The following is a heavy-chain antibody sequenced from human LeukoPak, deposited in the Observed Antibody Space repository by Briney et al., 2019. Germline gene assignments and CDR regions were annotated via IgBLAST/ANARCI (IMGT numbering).Heavy chain of an antibody. J-gene: IGHJ4*02. CDR3: PLELGEGFDY. CDR1: GFTFSSNS. D-gene: IGHD1-7*01. Sequence: PGGSLRLSCAASGFTFSSNSMNWVRQAPGKGLEWVSYISSGSGTIYHADSVKGRFTISRDNAKNSLYLQMNSLRAEDTAVYYCPLELGEGFDYWGQGTLVTVSS. CDR2: ISSGSGTI. V-gene: IGHV3-48*01.